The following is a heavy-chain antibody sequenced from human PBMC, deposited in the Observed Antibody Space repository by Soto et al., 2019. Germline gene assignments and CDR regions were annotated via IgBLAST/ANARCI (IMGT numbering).Heavy chain of an antibody. Sequence: AGGSLRLSCAASGFTFDDYAMHWVRQAPGKGLEWVSGISRNSGNIGYADSVKGRFTISRDNAKKSLYLQMNSLRAEDTALYYCANLGYSSGWYGVDYWGRGTLVTVSS. J-gene: IGHJ4*02. CDR3: ANLGYSSGWYGVDY. D-gene: IGHD6-19*01. CDR1: GFTFDDYA. CDR2: ISRNSGNI. V-gene: IGHV3-9*01.